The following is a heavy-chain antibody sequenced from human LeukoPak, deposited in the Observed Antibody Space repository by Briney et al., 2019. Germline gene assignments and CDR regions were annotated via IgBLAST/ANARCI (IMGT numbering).Heavy chain of an antibody. Sequence: PWASVKVSCKASGYTFTSYYMNWVRQAPGQGLEWMGIINPSSGRTTYAQKLQGRVTMTRDTSTSTVYMELTSLRSEDTAVFYCARGGLPARSWFDPWGQGTLVTASS. D-gene: IGHD3/OR15-3a*01. V-gene: IGHV1-46*04. J-gene: IGHJ5*02. CDR2: INPSSGRT. CDR3: ARGGLPARSWFDP. CDR1: GYTFTSYY.